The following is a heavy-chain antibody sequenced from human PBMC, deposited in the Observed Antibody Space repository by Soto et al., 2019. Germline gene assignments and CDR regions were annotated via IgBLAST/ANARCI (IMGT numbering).Heavy chain of an antibody. D-gene: IGHD3-22*01. Sequence: SETLSLTCAVYGGSFSGYYWSWIRQPPGKGLEWIGEINHSGSTNYNPSLKSRVTISVDTSKNQFSLKLSSVTAADTAVYYCARLRRITMIVAPVRYFDIWGQGTMVTVSS. CDR3: ARLRRITMIVAPVRYFDI. CDR1: GGSFSGYY. CDR2: INHSGST. V-gene: IGHV4-34*01. J-gene: IGHJ3*02.